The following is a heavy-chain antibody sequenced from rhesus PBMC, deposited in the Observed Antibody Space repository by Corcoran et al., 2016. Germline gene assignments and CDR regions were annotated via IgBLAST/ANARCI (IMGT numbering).Heavy chain of an antibody. J-gene: IGHJ4*01. V-gene: IGHV4-106*01. CDR3: ARGVTICGLVTTTFDY. CDR1: GGAISDDYY. Sequence: QVQLQESGPGLVKPSETLSLTCAVSGGAISDDYYWHWIRQPPGKGLEWIGYISGSGGSTSYNPCLKSRVTISRDTSKNQFSLKLSAVTAADTAVYYCARGVTICGLVTTTFDYWGQGVLVTVSS. D-gene: IGHD3-3*01. CDR2: ISGSGGST.